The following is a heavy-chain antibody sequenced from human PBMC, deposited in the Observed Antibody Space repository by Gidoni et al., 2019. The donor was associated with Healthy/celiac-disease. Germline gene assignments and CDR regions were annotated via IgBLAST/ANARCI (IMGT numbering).Heavy chain of an antibody. J-gene: IGHJ4*02. V-gene: IGHV3-48*02. D-gene: IGHD2-21*02. CDR2: ISSSSSTI. CDR1: GFTFSSYS. Sequence: EVQLVESGGGLVQPGGSLRLSCAASGFTFSSYSMNWVRQAPGKGLEWVSYISSSSSTIYYADSVKGRFTISRDNAKNSLYLQMNSLRDEDTAVYYCAREIHKRGGGNFRGPFDYWGQGTLVTVSS. CDR3: AREIHKRGGGNFRGPFDY.